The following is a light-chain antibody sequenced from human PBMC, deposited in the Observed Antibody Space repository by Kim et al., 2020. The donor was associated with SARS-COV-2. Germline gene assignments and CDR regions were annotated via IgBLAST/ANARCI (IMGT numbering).Light chain of an antibody. Sequence: ASVGDRVTITCRASQSISSWLAWYQQKPGKAPKLLIYKASSLESGVPSRFSGSGSGTEFTLTISSLQPDDFATYYCQQYNSFALTFGGGTKVEIK. J-gene: IGKJ4*01. CDR1: QSISSW. V-gene: IGKV1-5*03. CDR2: KAS. CDR3: QQYNSFALT.